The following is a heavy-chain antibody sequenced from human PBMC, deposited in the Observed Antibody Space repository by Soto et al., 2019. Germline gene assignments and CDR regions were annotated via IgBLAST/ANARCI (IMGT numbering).Heavy chain of an antibody. V-gene: IGHV1-18*01. D-gene: IGHD1-26*01. CDR3: ARSPELLGYYYGMDV. Sequence: SAKVSFKDSGYTFTSYGISWVRQAPGQGLEWMGWISAYNGNTNYAQKLQGRVTMTTDTSTSTAYMELRSLRSDDTAVYYCARSPELLGYYYGMDVWGQGTTVTVSS. CDR2: ISAYNGNT. CDR1: GYTFTSYG. J-gene: IGHJ6*02.